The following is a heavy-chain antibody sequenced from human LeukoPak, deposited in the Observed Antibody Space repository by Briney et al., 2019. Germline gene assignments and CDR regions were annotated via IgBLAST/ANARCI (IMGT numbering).Heavy chain of an antibody. CDR2: IFSGGST. V-gene: IGHV3-53*01. D-gene: IGHD4-23*01. J-gene: IGHJ4*02. Sequence: GASLRLSCAASGLSVTNTYMNWVRQAPGKGLEWVSVIFSGGSTYYTDSVKGRFTISRDNSKNTLYLQMNSLRVEDTAVYYCAGGNFGNLPFDYWGQGTLVTVSS. CDR1: GLSVTNTY. CDR3: AGGNFGNLPFDY.